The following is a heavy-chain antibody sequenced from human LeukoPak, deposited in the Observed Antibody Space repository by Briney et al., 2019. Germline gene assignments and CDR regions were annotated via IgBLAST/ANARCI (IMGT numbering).Heavy chain of an antibody. CDR2: IRDSGSST. CDR1: GFTFSSYA. CDR3: VKKLVETTSGGPLDY. V-gene: IGHV3-23*01. D-gene: IGHD1-26*01. J-gene: IGHJ4*02. Sequence: GGSLRLSCAASGFTFSSYAMSWVRQAPGKGLEWVSGIRDSGSSTYYVDSVKGRFTISRDNSKNTLYLQMNSLQAEDTAIYYCVKKLVETTSGGPLDYWGQGTLVIVSS.